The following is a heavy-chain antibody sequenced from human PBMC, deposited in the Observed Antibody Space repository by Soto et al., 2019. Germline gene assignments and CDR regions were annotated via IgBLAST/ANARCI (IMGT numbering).Heavy chain of an antibody. CDR2: IYSGESDT. CDR3: ARHRGYYESSGYCFDY. D-gene: IGHD3-22*01. J-gene: IGHJ4*02. CDR1: GYRVTSYW. Sequence: GESLKISCKGSGYRVTSYWIGWVRPTPVKGLEWMGIIYSGESDTRYSPSFQGHVTISADKATSTAYLQWSSLKASDTAMYYCARHRGYYESSGYCFDYWGQGTLVTVSS. V-gene: IGHV5-51*01.